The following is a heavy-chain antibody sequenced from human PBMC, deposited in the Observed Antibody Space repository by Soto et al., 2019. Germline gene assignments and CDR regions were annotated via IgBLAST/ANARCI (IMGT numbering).Heavy chain of an antibody. Sequence: PSETLSLTCTFSDRSISSFYWSWIRQPPGKGLEWIGYITYSGSTNYNPSLKSRVTMSIDTSRSQFSLELSSVTAADTAVYYCARGPRDGYNPRRWLKYWGQGTLVTVSS. CDR1: DRSISSFY. CDR3: ARGPRDGYNPRRWLKY. J-gene: IGHJ4*02. V-gene: IGHV4-59*01. CDR2: ITYSGST. D-gene: IGHD5-12*01.